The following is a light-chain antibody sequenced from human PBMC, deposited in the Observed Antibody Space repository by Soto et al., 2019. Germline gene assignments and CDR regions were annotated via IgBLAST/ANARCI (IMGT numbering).Light chain of an antibody. CDR1: SGHSSYI. V-gene: IGLV4-60*02. CDR2: LEGSGSY. J-gene: IGLJ2*01. Sequence: QSVLTQSSSASASLGSSVKLTCTLSSGHSSYIIAWHQQQPGKAPRYLMKLEGSGSYNKGSGVPDRFSGSSSGADRYLTISNLQFEDEADYYCETWDSKTGVVFGGGTKVTVL. CDR3: ETWDSKTGVV.